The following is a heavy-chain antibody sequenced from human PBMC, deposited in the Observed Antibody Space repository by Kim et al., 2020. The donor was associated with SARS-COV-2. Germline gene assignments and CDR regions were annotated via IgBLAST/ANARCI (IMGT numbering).Heavy chain of an antibody. D-gene: IGHD6-25*01. CDR2: T. CDR3: ARDTAAAMDV. Sequence: TTYAPSVKGRFTVSRDDSKNSPFLQMNSLQSEDTAVYFCARDTAAAMDVWGQGTTVTVSS. J-gene: IGHJ6*02. V-gene: IGHV3-72*01.